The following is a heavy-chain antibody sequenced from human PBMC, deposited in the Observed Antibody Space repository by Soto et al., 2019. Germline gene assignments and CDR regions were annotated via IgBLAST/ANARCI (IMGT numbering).Heavy chain of an antibody. J-gene: IGHJ2*01. CDR3: ARETGWGGDCYSEPDWYFDL. V-gene: IGHV1-69*12. Sequence: QVQLVQSGAEVKKPGSSVKVSCKASGGTFSSYAISWVRQAPGQGLEWMGGIIPIFGTANYAQKFQGRVTITADESKSTAYMALSSLRSEDTAVYYCARETGWGGDCYSEPDWYFDLWGRGTLFTVSS. D-gene: IGHD2-21*02. CDR2: IIPIFGTA. CDR1: GGTFSSYA.